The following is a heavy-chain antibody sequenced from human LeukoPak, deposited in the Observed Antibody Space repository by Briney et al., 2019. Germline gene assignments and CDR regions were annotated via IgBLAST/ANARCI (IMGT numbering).Heavy chain of an antibody. CDR1: GFNFNMFA. Sequence: GGSLRLSCTGSGFNFNMFAMNWVRQAPGQGLEWVSGLSRGGGTTNYADSVKGRFTISRDKSKNMVFLQMNSLRPEDTAVYYCAKEQRIRHCSEGVCMEGYYFDYWGQGSMVTVSS. CDR2: LSRGGGTT. CDR3: AKEQRIRHCSEGVCMEGYYFDY. D-gene: IGHD2-8*01. J-gene: IGHJ4*02. V-gene: IGHV3-23*01.